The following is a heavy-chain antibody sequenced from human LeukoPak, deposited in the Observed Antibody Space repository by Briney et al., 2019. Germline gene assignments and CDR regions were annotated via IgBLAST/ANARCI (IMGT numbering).Heavy chain of an antibody. D-gene: IGHD3-10*02. CDR2: ISSSGSPI. J-gene: IGHJ6*04. V-gene: IGHV3-48*03. CDR1: GFTFSSYE. Sequence: GGSLRLSCAASGFTFSSYEMNWVRQAPGKGLEGVPKISSSGSPINYADPVKGRFTISRDNAKNSLYLQMNSLRAEDTAVYYCAELGITMIGGVWGKGTTVTISS. CDR3: AELGITMIGGV.